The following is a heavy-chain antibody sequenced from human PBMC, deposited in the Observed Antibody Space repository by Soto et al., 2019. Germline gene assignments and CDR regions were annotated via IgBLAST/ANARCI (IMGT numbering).Heavy chain of an antibody. Sequence: GGSLRLSCEASGFMFSTYLMSWVRQAPGKGLEWVANIKQGGNEKFYVDSVKGRFTISRDNSKNTLYLQMNSLRAEDTAVYYCAKDLAMLDFWSGYQYYYYYYGMDVWGQGTTVTVSS. CDR2: IKQGGNEK. CDR3: AKDLAMLDFWSGYQYYYYYYGMDV. CDR1: GFMFSTYL. J-gene: IGHJ6*02. V-gene: IGHV3-7*03. D-gene: IGHD3-3*01.